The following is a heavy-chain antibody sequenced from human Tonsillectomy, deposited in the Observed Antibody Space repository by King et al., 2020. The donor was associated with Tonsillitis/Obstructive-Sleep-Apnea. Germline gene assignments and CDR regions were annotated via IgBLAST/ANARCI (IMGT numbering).Heavy chain of an antibody. CDR2: ISYDGSNK. CDR3: ARASDSSGYS. Sequence: VQLVESGGGVVQPGRSLRLSCAASGFTFSSYAMHWVRQAPGKGLEWVAVISYDGSNKYYADSVKGRFTISRDNSKNTLYLQMNSLRAEDTAVYYCARASDSSGYSWGQGTLVTVSS. CDR1: GFTFSSYA. J-gene: IGHJ5*02. V-gene: IGHV3-30*04. D-gene: IGHD3-22*01.